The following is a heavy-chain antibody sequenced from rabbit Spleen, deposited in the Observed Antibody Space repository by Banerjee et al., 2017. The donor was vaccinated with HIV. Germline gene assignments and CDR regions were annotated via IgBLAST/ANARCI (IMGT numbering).Heavy chain of an antibody. D-gene: IGHD5-1*01. CDR2: IGTGSSGST. CDR3: ARGGGNSYVYGMDL. V-gene: IGHV1S40*01. CDR1: GIDFSSKYY. Sequence: QSLEESGGDLVKPGASLTLTCTASGIDFSSKYYMCWVRQAPGKGLEWIACIGTGSSGSTYYASWAKGRLTISKTSSTTMTLQMTSLTAADTATYFCARGGGNSYVYGMDLWGQGTLVTVS. J-gene: IGHJ6*01.